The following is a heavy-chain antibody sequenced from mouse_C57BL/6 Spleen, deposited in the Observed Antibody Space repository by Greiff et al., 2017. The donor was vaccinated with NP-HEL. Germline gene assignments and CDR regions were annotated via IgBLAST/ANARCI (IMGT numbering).Heavy chain of an antibody. CDR2: ISSGSSTI. V-gene: IGHV5-17*01. J-gene: IGHJ3*01. CDR3: ASPVGPCAY. CDR1: GFPFSDYG. Sequence: EVKLEESGGGLVKPGGSLKLSCAASGFPFSDYGMHWVRQAPEKGLEWVAYISSGSSTIYSADTVKGRFTISRDNAKNTLFLQMTSLRSEDTDMYYCASPVGPCAYWGQGTLVTVSA.